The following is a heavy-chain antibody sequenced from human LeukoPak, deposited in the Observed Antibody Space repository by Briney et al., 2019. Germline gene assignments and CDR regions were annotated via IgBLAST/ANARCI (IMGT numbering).Heavy chain of an antibody. J-gene: IGHJ4*02. V-gene: IGHV3-21*01. CDR1: GFTFSSYS. CDR3: ARGPQFCSGGSCYGYYFDY. D-gene: IGHD2-15*01. Sequence: GGSLRLSCAASGFTFSSYSMNWVRQPPGKGLERVSSISSSGSYIYYAGSVRGRFSISRDSAKNSLYLQMNSLRAEDTAVYYCARGPQFCSGGSCYGYYFDYWGQGTLVTVSS. CDR2: ISSSGSYI.